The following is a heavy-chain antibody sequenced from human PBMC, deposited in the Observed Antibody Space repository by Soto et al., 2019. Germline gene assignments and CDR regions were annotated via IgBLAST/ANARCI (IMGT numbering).Heavy chain of an antibody. J-gene: IGHJ5*02. Sequence: GGSLRLSCAASGFTFSSYSMNWIRQAPGKGLEWVSYISSSSSTIYYADSVKGRFTISRDNAKNSLYLQMNSLRDEDTAVYYCARDLRSNLLRVPNWFDPWGQGTLVTVSS. D-gene: IGHD4-4*01. CDR2: ISSSSSTI. CDR3: ARDLRSNLLRVPNWFDP. CDR1: GFTFSSYS. V-gene: IGHV3-48*02.